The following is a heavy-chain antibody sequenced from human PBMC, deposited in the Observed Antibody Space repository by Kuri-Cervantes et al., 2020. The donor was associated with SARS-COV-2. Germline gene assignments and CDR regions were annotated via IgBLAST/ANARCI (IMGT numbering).Heavy chain of an antibody. V-gene: IGHV3-23*01. D-gene: IGHD4-17*01. Sequence: GESLKLSCAASGFTFSSYAMSWVRQAPGKGLEWVSAISGSGGSTYYADSVKGRFTISRDNSKNTLYLQMNSLRAEDTAVYYCAKLGSRRHYEDWGQGTLVTVSS. CDR2: ISGSGGST. CDR1: GFTFSSYA. J-gene: IGHJ4*02. CDR3: AKLGSRRHYED.